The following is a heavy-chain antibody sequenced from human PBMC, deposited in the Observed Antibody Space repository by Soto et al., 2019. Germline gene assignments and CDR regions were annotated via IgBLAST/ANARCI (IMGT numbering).Heavy chain of an antibody. J-gene: IGHJ1*01. CDR2: ISGSGGST. CDR3: ATAKDSSSWYPVYFQH. Sequence: GGSLGLSCEASGVSLRSYAMSWVRQDQRNGLELVSAISGSGGSTYYADSVKGRFTISRDNSKNTLYLQMNSLRAEDTAVYYCATAKDSSSWYPVYFQHWAQRTLVTVSS. CDR1: GVSLRSYA. D-gene: IGHD6-13*01. V-gene: IGHV3-23*01.